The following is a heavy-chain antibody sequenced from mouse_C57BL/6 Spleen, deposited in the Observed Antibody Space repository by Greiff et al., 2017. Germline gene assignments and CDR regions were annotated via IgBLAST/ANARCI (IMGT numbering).Heavy chain of an antibody. Sequence: QVQLQQSGAELVKPGASVKISCKASGYAFRSYWMNWVKQRPGKGLEWIGQIYPGDGDTNYNGKFKGKATLTADKSSSTAYMQLSSLTSEDSAVYFCARSRDYYAMDYWGQGTSGTVSS. J-gene: IGHJ4*01. CDR2: IYPGDGDT. CDR3: ARSRDYYAMDY. CDR1: GYAFRSYW. V-gene: IGHV1-80*01.